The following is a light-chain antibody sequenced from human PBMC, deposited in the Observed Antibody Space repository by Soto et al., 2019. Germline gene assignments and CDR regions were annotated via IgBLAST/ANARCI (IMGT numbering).Light chain of an antibody. CDR1: QSVTSGD. Sequence: EIVLTQSPGTLSLSPGERATLSCRASQSVTSGDLAWYQQKPGQAPRLIMYGASRRITGVPDRFSGSGSGTDFTLTISRLQPEDFAVYYCQQYGNFPRTFGQGTKVEIK. CDR3: QQYGNFPRT. V-gene: IGKV3-20*01. CDR2: GAS. J-gene: IGKJ1*01.